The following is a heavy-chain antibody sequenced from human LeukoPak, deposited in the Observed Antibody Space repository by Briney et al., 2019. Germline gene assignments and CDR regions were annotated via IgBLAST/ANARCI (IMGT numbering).Heavy chain of an antibody. CDR2: IKSKTDGGTT. J-gene: IGHJ4*02. Sequence: PGGSLRLSCAASGFTFSNAWMSWVRQAPGKGLEWVGRIKSKTDGGTTDYAAPVKGRFTISRDDSKNTPYLQMNSLKTEDTAVYYRTTDTRTWYFDYWGQGTLVTVSS. CDR1: GFTFSNAW. CDR3: TTDTRTWYFDY. D-gene: IGHD1-1*01. V-gene: IGHV3-15*01.